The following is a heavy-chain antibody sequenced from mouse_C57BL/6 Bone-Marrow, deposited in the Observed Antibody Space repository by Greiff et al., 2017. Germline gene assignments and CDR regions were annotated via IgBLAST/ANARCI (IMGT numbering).Heavy chain of an antibody. CDR3: ARCSRGAWFAY. J-gene: IGHJ3*01. D-gene: IGHD1-1*01. CDR1: GFNIKNTY. V-gene: IGHV14-3*01. CDR2: IDPANGNT. Sequence: EVKLMQSVAELVRPGASVKLSCTASGFNIKNTYMHWVKQRPEQGLEWIGRIDPANGNTTYAPKFQGKATITADTSSNTAYLQLNSLTSADTAIYYCARCSRGAWFAYWGQGTLVTVSA.